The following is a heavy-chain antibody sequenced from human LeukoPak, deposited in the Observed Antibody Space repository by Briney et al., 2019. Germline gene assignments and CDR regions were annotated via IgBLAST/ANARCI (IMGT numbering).Heavy chain of an antibody. CDR3: ARAHTSAPGTLFDY. CDR2: INPSGTST. J-gene: IGHJ4*02. CDR1: GYTFSSYY. D-gene: IGHD3-3*01. Sequence: ASVKVSCKASGYTFSSYYMHWVRQAPGQGLEWMGRINPSGTSTSCAQKFQGRVTVTRDTSTSTLYMELGSLTSEDTALYYCARAHTSAPGTLFDYWGQGTLVTVSS. V-gene: IGHV1-46*01.